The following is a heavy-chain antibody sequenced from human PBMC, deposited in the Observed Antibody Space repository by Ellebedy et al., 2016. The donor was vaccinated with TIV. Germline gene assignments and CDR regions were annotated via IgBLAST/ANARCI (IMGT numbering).Heavy chain of an antibody. CDR2: ISSSSSYI. Sequence: GESLKISXAASGFTFSSYSMNWVRQAPGKGLEWVSSISSSSSYIYYADSVKGRFTISRDNAKNSLYLQMNSLRAEDTAVYYCARFWEGHDYYYYYGMDVWGQGTTVTVSS. CDR1: GFTFSSYS. V-gene: IGHV3-21*01. J-gene: IGHJ6*02. D-gene: IGHD4/OR15-4a*01. CDR3: ARFWEGHDYYYYYGMDV.